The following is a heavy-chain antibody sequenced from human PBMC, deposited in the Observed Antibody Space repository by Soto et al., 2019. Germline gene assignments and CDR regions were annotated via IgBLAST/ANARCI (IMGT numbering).Heavy chain of an antibody. CDR1: GFTFSNYW. V-gene: IGHV3-74*01. D-gene: IGHD2-15*01. J-gene: IGHJ6*03. CDR2: INNDGSVS. Sequence: EVQLVESGGGIVQPGGSLRLSCVASGFTFSNYWMYWVRQAPGEGLVWVSRINNDGSVSSYADSVKGRLTISRDNVNNTLYLQMDSLRAEDTAVYYCARGDCVGGTCYSLAGSFFYYMDVWGKGTTVTVFS. CDR3: ARGDCVGGTCYSLAGSFFYYMDV.